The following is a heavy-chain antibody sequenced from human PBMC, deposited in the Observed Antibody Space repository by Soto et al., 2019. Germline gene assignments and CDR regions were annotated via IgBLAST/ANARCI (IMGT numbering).Heavy chain of an antibody. D-gene: IGHD3-9*01. V-gene: IGHV4-39*01. Sequence: SETLSLTCTVSGGSISSSSYYWCWIRQPPGTGLERIGSIYSSGSTYYNPSLKSRVTLSVDTSKNQFYLNLSDVTAADTAVFYIARIFEKASWLDPCGQGTLVTVSS. CDR2: IYSSGST. CDR3: ARIFEKASWLDP. J-gene: IGHJ5*02. CDR1: GGSISSSSYY.